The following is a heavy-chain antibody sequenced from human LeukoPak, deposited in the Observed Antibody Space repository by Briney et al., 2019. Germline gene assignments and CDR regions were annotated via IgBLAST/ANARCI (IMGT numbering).Heavy chain of an antibody. CDR1: GYSFTKYW. V-gene: IGHV5-51*01. CDR2: IYPGDSDT. CDR3: ARSPGSGTYYNVDY. Sequence: GESLQISCQASGYSFTKYWIGWVRPMPGEGLEWMGIIYPGDSDTRYSPSFQGQVTISADKSISTAYLQWSSLKASDTAMYYCARSPGSGTYYNVDYWGLGTLVTVSS. J-gene: IGHJ4*02. D-gene: IGHD3-10*01.